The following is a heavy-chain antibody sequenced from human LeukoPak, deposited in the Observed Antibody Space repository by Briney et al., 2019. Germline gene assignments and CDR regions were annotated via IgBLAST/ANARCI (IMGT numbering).Heavy chain of an antibody. CDR1: GFTFSSYS. Sequence: PGGSLRLSCAASGFTFSSYSMNWVRQAPGKGLEWVSYISSSSSTICYADSVKGRFTISRDNAKNSLYLQMNSLRDEDTAVYYCARDQGGSYYGTFDYWGQGTLVTVSS. CDR2: ISSSSSTI. CDR3: ARDQGGSYYGTFDY. J-gene: IGHJ4*02. V-gene: IGHV3-48*02. D-gene: IGHD1-26*01.